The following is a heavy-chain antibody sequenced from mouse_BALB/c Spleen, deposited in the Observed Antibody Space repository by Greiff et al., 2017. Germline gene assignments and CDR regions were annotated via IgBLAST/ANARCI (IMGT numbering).Heavy chain of an antibody. V-gene: IGHV1-63*02. CDR1: GYTFTNYW. Sequence: VQLVESGAELVRPGTSVKMSCKAAGYTFTNYWIGWVKQRPGHGLEWIGDIYPGGGYTNYNEKFKGKATLTADTSSSTAYMQLSSLTSEDSAIYYCARRSYYYGSSHYYAMDYWGQGTSVTVSS. CDR3: ARRSYYYGSSHYYAMDY. D-gene: IGHD1-1*01. J-gene: IGHJ4*01. CDR2: IYPGGGYT.